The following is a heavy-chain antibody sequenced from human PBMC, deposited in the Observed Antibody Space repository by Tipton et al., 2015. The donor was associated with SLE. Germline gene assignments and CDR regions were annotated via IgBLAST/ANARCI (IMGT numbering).Heavy chain of an antibody. J-gene: IGHJ4*02. CDR1: GGPTSSYY. V-gene: IGHV4-59*01. CDR3: ARGAPSEASGYFPYYFAS. Sequence: TLSLTCTVSGGPTSSYYWSWIRQPPGKGLEWIGYVYYNGSTNYNPSLKSRVTMSVDTSKNQFSLRLSSVTAAVTAVYYCARGAPSEASGYFPYYFASWGQGGVVTVSS. D-gene: IGHD3-22*01. CDR2: VYYNGST.